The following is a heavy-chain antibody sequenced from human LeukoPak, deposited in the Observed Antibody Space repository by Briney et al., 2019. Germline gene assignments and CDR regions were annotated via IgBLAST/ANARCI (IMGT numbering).Heavy chain of an antibody. CDR2: INPNSGGT. Sequence: ASVKVSCKASGYTFTGYYMHWVRQAPGQGLEWMGWINPNSGGTNYAQKFQGRVTMTRDTSISTAYMELSRLRSDDTAVYYCARDICGGRNFDYWGQGTLVTVSS. J-gene: IGHJ4*02. CDR3: ARDICGGRNFDY. CDR1: GYTFTGYY. V-gene: IGHV1-2*02. D-gene: IGHD2-15*01.